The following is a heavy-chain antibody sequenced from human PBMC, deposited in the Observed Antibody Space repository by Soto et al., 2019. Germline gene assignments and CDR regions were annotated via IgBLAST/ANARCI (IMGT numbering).Heavy chain of an antibody. CDR3: ARGLAYSSSWKRGYYYYYGMDV. J-gene: IGHJ6*02. V-gene: IGHV4-34*01. Sequence: SETLSLTCAVYGGSFSGYYWSWIRQPPGKGLEWIGKINHSGSTNYNPSLKSRVTISVDTSKNQFSLKLSSVTAADTAVYYCARGLAYSSSWKRGYYYYYGMDVWGQGTTVTVS. D-gene: IGHD6-13*01. CDR2: INHSGST. CDR1: GGSFSGYY.